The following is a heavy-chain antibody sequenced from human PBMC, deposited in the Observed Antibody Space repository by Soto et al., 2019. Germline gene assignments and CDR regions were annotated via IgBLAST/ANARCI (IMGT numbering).Heavy chain of an antibody. CDR2: IYPGDSDT. J-gene: IGHJ4*02. V-gene: IGHV5-51*01. CDR1: GYSFTTYW. D-gene: IGHD3-9*01. Sequence: GESLKISCKGSGYSFTTYWIGWVRQMPGKGLEWMGIIYPGDSDTRYSPSFQGQVTISADKSINTAYLQWSSLKASDTAMYYCASVDDVLIGHSWFEFDYWGQGTQVTVSS. CDR3: ASVDDVLIGHSWFEFDY.